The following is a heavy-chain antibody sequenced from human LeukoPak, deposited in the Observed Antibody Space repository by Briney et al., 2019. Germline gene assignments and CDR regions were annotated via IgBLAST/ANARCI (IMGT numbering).Heavy chain of an antibody. CDR2: IYWNDDK. Sequence: SGPTLVNPTQTLTLTCTFSGFSLSTSGVGVGWIRQPPGKALEWLALIYWNDDKRYSPSLKSRLTITKDTSKNQVVLTMTNMDPVDTATYYCAHRRSDYDFWSGYRIEENWFDPWGQGTLVTVSS. CDR1: GFSLSTSGVG. D-gene: IGHD3-3*01. J-gene: IGHJ5*02. CDR3: AHRRSDYDFWSGYRIEENWFDP. V-gene: IGHV2-5*01.